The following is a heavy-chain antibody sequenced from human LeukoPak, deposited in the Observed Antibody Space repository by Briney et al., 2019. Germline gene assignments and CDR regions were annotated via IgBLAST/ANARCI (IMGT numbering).Heavy chain of an antibody. V-gene: IGHV1-3*01. CDR3: ARLKYSRGWYGDY. D-gene: IGHD6-19*01. J-gene: IGHJ4*02. Sequence: ASVKVSCKASGYAFTSYAMHWVRQAPGQRLEWMGWINAGNGNTKYSQKFQGRVTITRDTSASTAYMELSSLRSEDTAVYYCARLKYSRGWYGDYWGQGTLVTVSS. CDR2: INAGNGNT. CDR1: GYAFTSYA.